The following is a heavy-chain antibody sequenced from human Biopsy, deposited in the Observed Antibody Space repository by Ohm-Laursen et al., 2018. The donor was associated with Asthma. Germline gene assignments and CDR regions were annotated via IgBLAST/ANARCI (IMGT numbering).Heavy chain of an antibody. CDR1: GFTFSNAW. Sequence: SLRLSCTASGFTFSNAWMSWVRQAPGKGLEWVGRIKSKTDGGTTGYAAPVKGRFTISRDDSKNTLYLQMNSLKTEDTAVYYCTTGFWWTFDYWGQGTLVTVSS. V-gene: IGHV3-15*01. CDR3: TTGFWWTFDY. CDR2: IKSKTDGGTT. D-gene: IGHD3-16*01. J-gene: IGHJ4*02.